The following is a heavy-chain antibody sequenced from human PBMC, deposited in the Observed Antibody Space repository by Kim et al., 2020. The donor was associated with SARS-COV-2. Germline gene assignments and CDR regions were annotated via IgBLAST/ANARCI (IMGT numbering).Heavy chain of an antibody. CDR3: ARGPDY. J-gene: IGHJ4*02. CDR1: GGSFSGYY. V-gene: IGHV4-34*01. Sequence: SETLSLTCAVYGGSFSGYYWSWIRQPPGKGLEWIGEINHSGSTNYNPSLKSRVTISVDTSKNQFSLQLSSVTAADTAVYYCARGPDYCGQGTLVTVSS. CDR2: INHSGST.